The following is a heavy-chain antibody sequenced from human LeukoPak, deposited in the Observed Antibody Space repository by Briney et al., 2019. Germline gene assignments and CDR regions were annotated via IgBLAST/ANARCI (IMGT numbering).Heavy chain of an antibody. CDR1: GGSISSSSYY. D-gene: IGHD6-13*01. CDR3: ARHDAIAAAGTPGPFDY. CDR2: IYYSGST. V-gene: IGHV4-39*01. Sequence: SETLSLTCTVSGGSISSSSYYWGWIRQPPGKGLEWIGSIYYSGSTYYNPSLKSRVTISVDTSKNQFSLKLSSVTAADTAVYYCARHDAIAAAGTPGPFDYWGQGTLVTVSS. J-gene: IGHJ4*02.